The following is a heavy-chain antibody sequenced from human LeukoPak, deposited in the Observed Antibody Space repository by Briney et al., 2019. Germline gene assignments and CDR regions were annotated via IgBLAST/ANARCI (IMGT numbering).Heavy chain of an antibody. CDR3: AREDITGSYFADHYFDY. D-gene: IGHD1-26*01. J-gene: IGHJ4*02. V-gene: IGHV4-34*01. CDR2: INHSGST. Sequence: PSETLSLTCAVYGGSFSGYYWSWIRQPPGKGLEWIGEINHSGSTNYNPSLKSRVTISVDTSKNQFSLKLSSVTAADTAVYYCAREDITGSYFADHYFDYWGQGTLVTVSS. CDR1: GGSFSGYY.